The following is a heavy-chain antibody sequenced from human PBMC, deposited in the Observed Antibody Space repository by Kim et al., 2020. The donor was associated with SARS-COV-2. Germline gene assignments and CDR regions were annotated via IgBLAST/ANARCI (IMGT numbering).Heavy chain of an antibody. D-gene: IGHD3-22*01. CDR3: ARVIGVVVIEYVMAV. V-gene: IGHV3-30*04. Sequence: WGSLRLSCAASGFTFSSYAMHWVRQAPGKGLEWVALISYDGSNKYYVDSVKGRFTISRDNSKNTLYLQMNSLRAEDTAMYYCARVIGVVVIEYVMAVWG. CDR2: ISYDGSNK. CDR1: GFTFSSYA. J-gene: IGHJ6*02.